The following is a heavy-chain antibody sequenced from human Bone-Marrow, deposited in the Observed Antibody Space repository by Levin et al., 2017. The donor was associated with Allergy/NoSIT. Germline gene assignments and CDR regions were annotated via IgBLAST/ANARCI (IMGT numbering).Heavy chain of an antibody. CDR1: GFTFSDHY. Sequence: PGGSLRLSCIVSGFTFSDHYMDWVRQAPGKGLEWVGRIRNRASSYSTEYAASVRGRFTFSTDDSTDSLYLQMDSLRIGATAMYHCVRDRRFHYTDDWGQGSRVTVSP. D-gene: IGHD2-21*01. J-gene: IGHJ4*02. V-gene: IGHV3-72*01. CDR2: IRNRASSYST. CDR3: VRDRRFHYTDD.